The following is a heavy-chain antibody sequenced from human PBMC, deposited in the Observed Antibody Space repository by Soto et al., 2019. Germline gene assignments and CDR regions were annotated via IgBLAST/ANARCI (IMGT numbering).Heavy chain of an antibody. CDR3: AREPCIIVVTVTLDY. Sequence: QVQLVESGGGVVQPGRSLRLSCAASGFTFSSYGMHWVRQAPGKGLEWVAVIWYDGSNKYYADSVKGRFTISRDNSKNTLYLQMNSMRAEDTAVDYCAREPCIIVVTVTLDYWGQGTLITVSS. CDR1: GFTFSSYG. D-gene: IGHD3-22*01. J-gene: IGHJ4*02. CDR2: IWYDGSNK. V-gene: IGHV3-33*01.